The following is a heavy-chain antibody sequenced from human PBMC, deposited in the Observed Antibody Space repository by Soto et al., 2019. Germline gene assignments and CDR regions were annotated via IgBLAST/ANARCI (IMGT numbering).Heavy chain of an antibody. D-gene: IGHD2-15*01. V-gene: IGHV3-30*18. CDR2: ISYDGSNK. J-gene: IGHJ4*02. CDR3: AKDSMVVVVAATLDY. CDR1: GFTFSSYG. Sequence: QVQLVESGGGVVQPGRSLRLSCAASGFTFSSYGMHWVRQAPGKGLEWVAVISYDGSNKYYADSVTGRFTISRDNSKNTLYLQMHSLRAEDTAVYYCAKDSMVVVVAATLDYWGKGTLVTVSS.